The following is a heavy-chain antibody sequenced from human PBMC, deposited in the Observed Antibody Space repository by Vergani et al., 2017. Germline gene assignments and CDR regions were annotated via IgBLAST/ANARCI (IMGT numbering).Heavy chain of an antibody. CDR3: AREEGGHDYGYYFDY. Sequence: QVQLVESGGGVVQPGRSLRLSCAASGFTFSSYGMHWVRQAPGKGLEWVAVIWYDGSNKYYADSVKGRFTISRDNSKNTLYLQMNSRRAEDTAVYYCAREEGGHDYGYYFDYWGQGTLVTVSS. V-gene: IGHV3-33*01. CDR2: IWYDGSNK. D-gene: IGHD5-12*01. CDR1: GFTFSSYG. J-gene: IGHJ4*02.